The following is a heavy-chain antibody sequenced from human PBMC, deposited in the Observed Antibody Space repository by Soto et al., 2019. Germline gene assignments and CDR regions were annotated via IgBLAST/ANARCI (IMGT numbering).Heavy chain of an antibody. D-gene: IGHD2-8*01. CDR1: GGSISSSNW. CDR3: ASISVDWTNGVCYCYFNY. CDR2: IYHSGST. J-gene: IGHJ4*02. V-gene: IGHV4-4*02. Sequence: SETLSLTCAVSGGSISSSNWWSWVRQPPGKGLEWIGEIYHSGSTKYNPFLKSRVTISVEKSKNQFSRKLSSVTAADTAVYYCASISVDWTNGVCYCYFNYWGQGTLVTVSS.